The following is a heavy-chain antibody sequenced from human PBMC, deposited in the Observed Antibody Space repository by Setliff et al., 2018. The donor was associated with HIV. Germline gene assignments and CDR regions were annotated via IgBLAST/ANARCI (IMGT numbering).Heavy chain of an antibody. D-gene: IGHD6-13*01. CDR1: GGSISRSSYY. V-gene: IGHV4-39*07. J-gene: IGHJ4*02. CDR2: IFYSGHT. CDR3: ARGVAAAGL. Sequence: LSLTCTVSGGSISRSSYYWAWIRQPPGKGLEWIGNIFYSGHTFYNPSLRSRVTISVDTSKNQFSLKLSSVTAADTAVYYCARGVAAAGLWGQGTLVTVSS.